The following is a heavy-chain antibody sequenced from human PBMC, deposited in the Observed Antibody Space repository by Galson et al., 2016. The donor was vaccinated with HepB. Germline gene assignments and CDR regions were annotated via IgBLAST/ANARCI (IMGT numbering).Heavy chain of an antibody. Sequence: SETLSLTCAVSGASVSSNWWSWVRQPPGKGLGWIGETYHTGSTNFNPSRMSRVTISLDKSKNQLSLMLTSVTAADTAGYYCARHIAVAGTRGFDYWGQGALVTVSS. CDR3: ARHIAVAGTRGFDY. V-gene: IGHV4-4*02. CDR2: TYHTGST. J-gene: IGHJ4*02. D-gene: IGHD6-19*01. CDR1: GASVSSNW.